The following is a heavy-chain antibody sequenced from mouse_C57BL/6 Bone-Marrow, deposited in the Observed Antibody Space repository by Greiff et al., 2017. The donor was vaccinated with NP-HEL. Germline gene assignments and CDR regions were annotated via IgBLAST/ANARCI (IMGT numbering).Heavy chain of an antibody. D-gene: IGHD1-1*01. CDR3: ARMILRFPDV. V-gene: IGHV2-9-1*01. CDR1: GFSLTSYA. Sequence: QVQLKESGPGLVAPSQSLSITCTVSGFSLTSYAISWVRQPPGKGLEWLGVIWTGGGTTYNYALKSRLSISKDDSKSQIFLKMNSLQTDDTARYYCARMILRFPDVWGTGTTVTVSS. CDR2: IWTGGGT. J-gene: IGHJ1*03.